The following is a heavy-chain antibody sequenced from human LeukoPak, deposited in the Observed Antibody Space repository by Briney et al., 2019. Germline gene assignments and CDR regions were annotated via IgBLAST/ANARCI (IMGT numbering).Heavy chain of an antibody. Sequence: ASVKVSCKASGYTFTSYGISWVRQATGQGLEWMGWISAYNGNTNYAQKLQGRVTMTTDTSTSTAYIELRSLRSDDTAVYYCASAADRFQTGGYYYYYYGMDVWGQGTTVTVSS. CDR1: GYTFTSYG. CDR3: ASAADRFQTGGYYYYYYGMDV. V-gene: IGHV1-18*01. J-gene: IGHJ6*02. CDR2: ISAYNGNT. D-gene: IGHD1-14*01.